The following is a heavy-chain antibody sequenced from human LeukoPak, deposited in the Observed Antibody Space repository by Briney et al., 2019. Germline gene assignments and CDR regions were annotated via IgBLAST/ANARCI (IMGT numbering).Heavy chain of an antibody. CDR3: AKDYGDYPNYFDY. J-gene: IGHJ4*02. CDR1: GFAFSSYA. Sequence: GGSLRLSCAASGFAFSSYAMSWVRQAPGKGLEWVSAISGSGGSTYYADSVKGRFTISRDNSKNTLYLQMNSLRAEDTAVYYCAKDYGDYPNYFDYWGQGTLVTVSS. CDR2: ISGSGGST. D-gene: IGHD4-17*01. V-gene: IGHV3-23*01.